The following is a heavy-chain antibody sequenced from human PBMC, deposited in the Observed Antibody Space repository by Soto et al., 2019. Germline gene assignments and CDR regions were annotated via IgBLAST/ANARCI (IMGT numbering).Heavy chain of an antibody. V-gene: IGHV4-30-4*01. J-gene: IGHJ6*02. D-gene: IGHD1-26*01. CDR2: IYYSGST. Sequence: SETLSLTCTVSGGSISSGGYYWSWIRQPPGKGLEWIGYIYYSGSTYYNPSLKSRVTISVDTSKNQFSLKLSSVTAADTAVYYCAARYSKDYYYYGMDVWGQGTTVTVSS. CDR3: AARYSKDYYYYGMDV. CDR1: GGSISSGGYY.